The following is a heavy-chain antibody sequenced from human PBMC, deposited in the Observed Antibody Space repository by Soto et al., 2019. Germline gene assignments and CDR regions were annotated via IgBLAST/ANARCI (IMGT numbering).Heavy chain of an antibody. CDR2: INAGNGYT. CDR1: GYTFANYA. V-gene: IGHV1-3*01. D-gene: IGHD1-26*01. J-gene: IGHJ4*02. Sequence: QVHLVQSGAEVKKPGASVKLSCKASGYTFANYAMHWVRQAPGQRLECMGWINAGNGYTKYSQKFQDRVTITRDTPASTAYMELSSLRSEDTAVYYCARGGSGSYYEVDYLGQGTLVTVSS. CDR3: ARGGSGSYYEVDY.